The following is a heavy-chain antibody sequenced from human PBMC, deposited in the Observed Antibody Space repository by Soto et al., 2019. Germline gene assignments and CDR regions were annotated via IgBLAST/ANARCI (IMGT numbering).Heavy chain of an antibody. CDR3: ARAQGVLCGGDCTNWFAP. CDR1: GGSVSSGSYY. CDR2: IYYSGST. J-gene: IGHJ5*02. Sequence: SETLSLTCTVSGGSVSSGSYYWSWIRQPPGKGLEWIGYIYYSGSTNYNPSLKSRVTILVDTSKNQFSLKLSSVTAADTAVYYCARAQGVLCGGDCTNWFAPWGQGTPVTVSS. V-gene: IGHV4-61*01. D-gene: IGHD2-21*02.